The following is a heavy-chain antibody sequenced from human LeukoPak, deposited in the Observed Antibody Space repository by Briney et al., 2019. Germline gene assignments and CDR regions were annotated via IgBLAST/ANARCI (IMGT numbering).Heavy chain of an antibody. CDR1: GYTFTNYG. V-gene: IGHV1-18*01. Sequence: ASVKVSCKASGYTFTNYGISWVRQAPGQGLEWMGWISAYNGNTHYAQNLQGRVTMTTDTSTSTAYMELSRLRSDDTAVYYCARSGTRRYYYYMDVWGKGTTVTISS. J-gene: IGHJ6*03. CDR3: ARSGTRRYYYYMDV. CDR2: ISAYNGNT.